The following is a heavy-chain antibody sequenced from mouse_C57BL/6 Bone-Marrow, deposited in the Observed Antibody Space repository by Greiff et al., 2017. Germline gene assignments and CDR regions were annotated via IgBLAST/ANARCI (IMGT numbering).Heavy chain of an antibody. D-gene: IGHD1-1*01. CDR1: GYTFTSYW. V-gene: IGHV1-55*01. Sequence: VQLQQPGAELVKPGASVKMSCKASGYTFTSYWITWVKQRPGKGLEWIGDIYPGSGSTNYNEKFKSKATLTVDTSSSTAYMQLSSLTSEDSAVYYCARKGVYYYGSSYFDYWGQGTTLTVSS. CDR2: IYPGSGST. J-gene: IGHJ2*01. CDR3: ARKGVYYYGSSYFDY.